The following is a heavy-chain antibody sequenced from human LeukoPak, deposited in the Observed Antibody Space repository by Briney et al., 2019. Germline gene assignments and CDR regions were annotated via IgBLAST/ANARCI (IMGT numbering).Heavy chain of an antibody. D-gene: IGHD2-8*02. V-gene: IGHV3-30*04. CDR2: ISYDGSNK. J-gene: IGHJ4*02. CDR1: GFTFSSYA. CDR3: APPGGGDY. Sequence: GGSLRLSCAASGFTFSSYAMHWVRQAPGKGLEWVAVISYDGSNKYYADSVKGRFTISRDNSKNTLYLQMNSPRAEDTAVYYCAPPGGGDYWGQGTLVTVSS.